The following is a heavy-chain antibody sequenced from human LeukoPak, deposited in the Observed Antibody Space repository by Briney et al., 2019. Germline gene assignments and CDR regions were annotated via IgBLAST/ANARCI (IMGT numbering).Heavy chain of an antibody. V-gene: IGHV3-48*01. CDR1: GFTFSTYS. Sequence: GGSLRLSCAASGFTFSTYSMNWVRQAPGKRLEWVSYIGRSSSPIYYADSVKGRFTISRDNAKNSLYLQMNGLRAEDTAMYYCARGPSSQFRTDYWGQGTLVTVSS. D-gene: IGHD2-2*01. CDR3: ARGPSSQFRTDY. CDR2: IGRSSSPI. J-gene: IGHJ4*02.